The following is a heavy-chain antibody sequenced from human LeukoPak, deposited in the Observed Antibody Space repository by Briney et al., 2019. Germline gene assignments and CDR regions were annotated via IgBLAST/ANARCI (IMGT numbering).Heavy chain of an antibody. D-gene: IGHD5-18*01. J-gene: IGHJ4*02. CDR1: GGTFSSYA. CDR2: IISVFSTA. Sequence: ASVKVSRKASGGTFSSYAMNWVRQAPGQGLEWMGGIISVFSTATYAQKFQGRVTITADDSTSTAYMEVSSLRSADTAVYYCARAEVRSGYSYGPIDHWGQGTLVTVSS. CDR3: ARAEVRSGYSYGPIDH. V-gene: IGHV1-69*13.